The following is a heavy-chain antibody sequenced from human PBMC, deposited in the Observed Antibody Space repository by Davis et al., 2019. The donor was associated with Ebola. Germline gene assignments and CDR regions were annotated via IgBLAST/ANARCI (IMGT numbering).Heavy chain of an antibody. D-gene: IGHD2-21*02. CDR2: INQDGSEK. J-gene: IGHJ3*02. Sequence: GESLKISCVASGFTLNSHWMSWVRQAPGKGLEWVANINQDGSEKNYVDSVRDRFTISRDNAKNSLYLQMNSLRDEDTAVYYCARGVDYGFDIWGQGTMVTVSS. V-gene: IGHV3-7*01. CDR3: ARGVDYGFDI. CDR1: GFTLNSHW.